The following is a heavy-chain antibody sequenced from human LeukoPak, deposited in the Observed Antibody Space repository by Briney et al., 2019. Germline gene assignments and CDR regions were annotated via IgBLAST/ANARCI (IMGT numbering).Heavy chain of an antibody. CDR1: GFTFSSYG. J-gene: IGHJ4*02. CDR2: ISYDGSNK. CDR3: ARETYGYSYYFDY. Sequence: GGSLRLSCAASGFTFSSYGMHWVRQAPGKGLEWVAVISYDGSNKYYADSVKGRFTISRDNSKNTLYLQMSSLRAEDTAVYYCARETYGYSYYFDYWCQGTLVTVSS. V-gene: IGHV3-30*03. D-gene: IGHD5-24*01.